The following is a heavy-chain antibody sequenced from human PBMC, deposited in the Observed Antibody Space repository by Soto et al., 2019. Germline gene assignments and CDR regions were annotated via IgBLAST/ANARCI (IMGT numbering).Heavy chain of an antibody. Sequence: GGSLRLSCAASGFTFDDYAMHWVRQAPGKGLEWVSGISWNSGSIGYADSVKGRFTISRDNAKNSLYLQMNSLRAEDTAVYHCVRAAAGGRRFDYWGQGTLVTVSS. CDR3: VRAAAGGRRFDY. J-gene: IGHJ4*02. CDR2: ISWNSGSI. CDR1: GFTFDDYA. D-gene: IGHD6-13*01. V-gene: IGHV3-9*01.